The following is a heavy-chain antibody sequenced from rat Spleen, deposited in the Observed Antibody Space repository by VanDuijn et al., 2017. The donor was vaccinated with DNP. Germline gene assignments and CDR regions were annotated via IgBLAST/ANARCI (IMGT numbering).Heavy chain of an antibody. Sequence: EVKLVESGGGLVQPGGSLKLSCAVSNFTISDYGMAWVRQAPKKGLEWVATITYDGSRTYYRDSVKGRFTISRDNAKSTLYLRMDSLRSEDTATYYCTRHDYSNYYFDYWGRGVMVTVSS. CDR3: TRHDYSNYYFDY. V-gene: IGHV5-7*01. J-gene: IGHJ2*01. D-gene: IGHD1-8*01. CDR2: ITYDGSRT. CDR1: NFTISDYG.